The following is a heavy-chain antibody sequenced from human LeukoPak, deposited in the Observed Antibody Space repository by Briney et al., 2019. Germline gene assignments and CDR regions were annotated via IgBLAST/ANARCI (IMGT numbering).Heavy chain of an antibody. V-gene: IGHV3-23*01. D-gene: IGHD2-2*01. CDR1: GFTFSSYA. J-gene: IGHJ3*02. Sequence: GGSLRLSCAASGFTFSSYAMSWVRQAPGKGLGWVSAISDSGGSTYYADSVKGRFTISRDNSKNKLYLQMNSLRAENTAVYYCAKVMVPAARCGAFDIWGQGTMVTVSS. CDR3: AKVMVPAARCGAFDI. CDR2: ISDSGGST.